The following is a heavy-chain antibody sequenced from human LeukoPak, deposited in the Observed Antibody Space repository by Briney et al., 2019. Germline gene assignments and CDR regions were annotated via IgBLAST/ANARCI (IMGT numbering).Heavy chain of an antibody. D-gene: IGHD3-9*01. Sequence: GGSLRLSCAASGFTFRSFGMTWVRQAPGKALEGVSGITASSGTTYYADSVKGRFTISRDNAKNSLYLQMNSLRAEDTALYYCAKDRGYDILTGYWAYWGQGTLVTVSS. J-gene: IGHJ4*02. CDR1: GFTFRSFG. V-gene: IGHV3-23*01. CDR2: ITASSGTT. CDR3: AKDRGYDILTGYWAY.